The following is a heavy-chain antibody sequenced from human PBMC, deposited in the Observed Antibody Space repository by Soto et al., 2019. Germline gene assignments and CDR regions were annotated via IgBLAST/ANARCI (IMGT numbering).Heavy chain of an antibody. J-gene: IGHJ5*01. V-gene: IGHV4-30-4*01. CDR3: ARGRYCLTGRCFPNWFDS. D-gene: IGHD2-15*01. Sequence: SETLSLTCSVSGDSISTVDYFWAWIRQPPGQAPEYIGYIYKSATTYYNPSFESRVAISLDTSKSQFSLNVTSVTAADTAVYFCARGRYCLTGRCFPNWFDSWGQGTLVTVSS. CDR2: IYKSATT. CDR1: GDSISTVDYF.